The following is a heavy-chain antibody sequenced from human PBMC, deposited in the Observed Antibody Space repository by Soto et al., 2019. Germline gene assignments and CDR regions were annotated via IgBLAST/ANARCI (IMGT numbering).Heavy chain of an antibody. J-gene: IGHJ6*03. CDR2: ISSNGVGT. CDR3: ARRARPDFYYMDV. Sequence: EVQLAESGGGLAQPGGSLRLSCAASGFTLSGYAMDWVRQAPGKGLEYVSGISSNGVGTYYANSVQGRFTIAKDNSKNTVYLQMGSLTPEDMAVYYCARRARPDFYYMDVWGKGTTVTVS. V-gene: IGHV3-64*01. CDR1: GFTLSGYA. D-gene: IGHD6-6*01.